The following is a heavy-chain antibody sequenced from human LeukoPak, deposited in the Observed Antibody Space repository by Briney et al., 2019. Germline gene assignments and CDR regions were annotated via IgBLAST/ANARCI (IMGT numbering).Heavy chain of an antibody. CDR2: IYYSGST. V-gene: IGHV4-59*01. D-gene: IGHD2-2*01. Sequence: SETLSLTCTVSGGSISSYYWSWIRQPPGKGLEWIGYIYYSGSTNYNPSLKSRVTISVDTSKNQFSQKLSSVTAADTAVYYCARLKYQLLSQFDYWGQGTLVTVSS. J-gene: IGHJ4*02. CDR1: GGSISSYY. CDR3: ARLKYQLLSQFDY.